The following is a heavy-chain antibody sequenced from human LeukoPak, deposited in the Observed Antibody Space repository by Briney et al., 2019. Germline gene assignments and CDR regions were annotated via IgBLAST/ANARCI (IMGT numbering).Heavy chain of an antibody. D-gene: IGHD6-19*01. V-gene: IGHV3-74*01. CDR1: GFTFSTYW. Sequence: GGSLRLSCAASGFTFSTYWMYWVRQTPGQGLVWVSRINSDGTTTSYADSVRGRFTISRDNAKTTLFLQMNSLRAEDTAVYFCARAYQQWLPRSALDKWGQGTVVTVSS. CDR3: ARAYQQWLPRSALDK. CDR2: INSDGTTT. J-gene: IGHJ3*02.